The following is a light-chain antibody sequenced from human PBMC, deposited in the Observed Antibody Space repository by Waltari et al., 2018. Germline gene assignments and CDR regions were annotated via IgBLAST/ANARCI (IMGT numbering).Light chain of an antibody. J-gene: IGLJ3*02. V-gene: IGLV1-36*01. Sequence: SALTQEASVSEAVGRKGTLSGAGDRANGAGDTMAWCQQISHGARNTVMFGDSLPSGLADRFPGSTTGTTAYLTISGLQPEDEGDFYCSTWDYSLSGWVFGGGTKLTVL. CDR2: GD. CDR1: RANGAGDT. CDR3: STWDYSLSGWV.